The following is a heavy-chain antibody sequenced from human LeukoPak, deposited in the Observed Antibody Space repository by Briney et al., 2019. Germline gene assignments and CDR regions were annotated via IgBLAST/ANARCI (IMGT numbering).Heavy chain of an antibody. CDR3: ARDARIDSSGWYPARWLQFSWFDP. CDR2: INPSGGST. J-gene: IGHJ5*02. Sequence: ASVKVSCKASGYIFTSYYMHWVRQAPGQGLKWMGIINPSGGSTSYAQKFQGRVTMTRDTSTSTVYMELSSLRSEDTAVYYCARDARIDSSGWYPARWLQFSWFDPWGQGTLVTVSS. D-gene: IGHD6-19*01. V-gene: IGHV1-46*01. CDR1: GYIFTSYY.